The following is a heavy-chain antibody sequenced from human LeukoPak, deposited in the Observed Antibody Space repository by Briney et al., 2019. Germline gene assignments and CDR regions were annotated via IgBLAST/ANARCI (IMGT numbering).Heavy chain of an antibody. CDR1: GFTFSSYA. J-gene: IGHJ3*02. CDR3: ASGEKRFDI. D-gene: IGHD3-3*01. Sequence: GGSLRLSCAASGFTFSSYAMSWVRQAPGKGLEWVSSISGSGGRTHYADSVRGRFTISRDNSKNTLYLQMNSLRAEDTAVYYCASGEKRFDIWGQGTMVTVSS. CDR2: ISGSGGRT. V-gene: IGHV3-23*01.